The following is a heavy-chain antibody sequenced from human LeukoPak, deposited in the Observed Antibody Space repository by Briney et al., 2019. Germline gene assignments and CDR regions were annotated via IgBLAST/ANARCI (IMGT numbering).Heavy chain of an antibody. Sequence: GGSLRLSCAASGFTFSSYSMNWVRQAPGKGLEWVSYISAISSSTYYADSVKGRFTISRDNAKNSLYLQMNSLRAEDTAVYYCARDFHRRYYDSSGYNAFDIWGEGTMVTVSS. V-gene: IGHV3-48*04. D-gene: IGHD3-22*01. CDR1: GFTFSSYS. J-gene: IGHJ3*02. CDR2: ISAISSST. CDR3: ARDFHRRYYDSSGYNAFDI.